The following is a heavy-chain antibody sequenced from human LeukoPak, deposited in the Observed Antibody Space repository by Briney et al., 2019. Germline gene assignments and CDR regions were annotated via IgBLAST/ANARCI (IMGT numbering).Heavy chain of an antibody. CDR1: GGTFSSYA. D-gene: IGHD2-2*01. CDR3: ARSAYCSSTSCPIRGWFDP. V-gene: IGHV1-69*05. Sequence: SVKVSCKASGGTFSSYAISWVRQAPGQGLEWMGRIIPIFGTANYAQKFQGRVTITTDESTSTAYMELSSLRSEDTAVYYYARSAYCSSTSCPIRGWFDPWGQGTLVTVSS. J-gene: IGHJ5*02. CDR2: IIPIFGTA.